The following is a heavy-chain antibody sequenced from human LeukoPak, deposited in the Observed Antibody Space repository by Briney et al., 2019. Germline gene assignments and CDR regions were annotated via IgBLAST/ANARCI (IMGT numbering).Heavy chain of an antibody. CDR2: ISYDGSNK. CDR3: ARDSSGADY. J-gene: IGHJ4*02. D-gene: IGHD3-22*01. Sequence: GGSLRLSCAASGFTFSSYAMHWVRQASGKGLEWVAVISYDGSNKYYADSVKGRFTISRDNSKNTLYLQMNSLRAEDTAVYYCARDSSGADYWGQGTLVTVSS. CDR1: GFTFSSYA. V-gene: IGHV3-30*04.